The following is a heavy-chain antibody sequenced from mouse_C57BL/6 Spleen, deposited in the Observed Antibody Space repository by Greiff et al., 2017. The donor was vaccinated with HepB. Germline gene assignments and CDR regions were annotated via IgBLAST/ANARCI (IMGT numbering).Heavy chain of an antibody. J-gene: IGHJ4*01. V-gene: IGHV2-6*01. CDR2: IWGVGST. CDR1: GFSLTSYG. CDR3: ASETTIGAMDY. D-gene: IGHD1-1*01. Sequence: QVQLKESGPGLVAPSQRLSITCTVSGFSLTSYGVDWVRQSPGKGLEWLGVIWGVGSTNYNSALKSRLSISKDNSKSQVFVKMNSLQTDDTAMYYGASETTIGAMDYWGQGTSVTVSS.